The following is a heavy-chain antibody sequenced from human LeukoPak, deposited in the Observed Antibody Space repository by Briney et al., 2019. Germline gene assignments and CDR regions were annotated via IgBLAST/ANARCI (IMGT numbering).Heavy chain of an antibody. Sequence: GGSLRLSCAASGFTFSSYWMSWVRQAPGKGLEWVANIKQDGSEKYYVDSVKGRFTISRDNAKNSLYLQMNSLRAEDTAVYYCARDRRAYYGSGSYRYYYGMDVWGKGTTVTVSS. CDR2: IKQDGSEK. CDR1: GFTFSSYW. CDR3: ARDRRAYYGSGSYRYYYGMDV. J-gene: IGHJ6*04. V-gene: IGHV3-7*01. D-gene: IGHD3-10*01.